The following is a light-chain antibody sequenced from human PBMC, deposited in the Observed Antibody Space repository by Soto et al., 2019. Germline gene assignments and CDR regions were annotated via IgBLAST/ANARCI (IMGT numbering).Light chain of an antibody. CDR2: GAS. CDR1: QSVSSY. Sequence: DIVLPQSPATLSLSPGDRAPLSCRASQSVSSYLAWYQQKPGKAPRLLIYGASSRATGIPERFSGRGSGTDFTLTISRLDPEDFATYYCQQNGSSTGTFGQGTKVDIK. J-gene: IGKJ1*01. CDR3: QQNGSSTGT. V-gene: IGKV3-20*01.